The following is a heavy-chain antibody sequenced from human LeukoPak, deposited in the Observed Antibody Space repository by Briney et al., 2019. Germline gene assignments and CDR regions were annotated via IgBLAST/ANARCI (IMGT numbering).Heavy chain of an antibody. D-gene: IGHD4-17*01. J-gene: IGHJ4*02. V-gene: IGHV4-39*01. CDR3: ARIELSGDYGN. Sequence: SETLSLACTVSGGSISSSSYYWGWIRQPPGKGLEWIGSIYYSGSTYYNPSLKSRVTISVDTSKNQFSLKLSSVTAADTAVYYCARIELSGDYGNWGQGTLVTVSS. CDR1: GGSISSSSYY. CDR2: IYYSGST.